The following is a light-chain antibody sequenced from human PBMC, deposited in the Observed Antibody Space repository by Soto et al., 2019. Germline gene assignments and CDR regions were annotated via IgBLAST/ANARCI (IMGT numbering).Light chain of an antibody. CDR3: QQYNNWPPWT. CDR2: GAS. V-gene: IGKV3-15*01. Sequence: EIVMTQSPATLSVSPGERATLSCRASQSVSSNLAWYQQKPGQAPRLLIYGASTRATGIPARFSGSASGTEFTLTISSLPSEDFAVYYCQQYNNWPPWTFGQGPKVQIK. J-gene: IGKJ1*01. CDR1: QSVSSN.